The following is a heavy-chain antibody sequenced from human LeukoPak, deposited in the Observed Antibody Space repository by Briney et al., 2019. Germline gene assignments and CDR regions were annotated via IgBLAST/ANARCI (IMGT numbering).Heavy chain of an antibody. CDR2: ISYDGSNK. Sequence: GGSLRLSCAAPGFTFSSYAMHWVRQAPGKGLEWVAVISYDGSNKYYADSVKGRFTISRDNSKNTLYLQMNSLRAEDTAVYYCARDQVVLGYCSGGSCLGHMDVWGKGTTVTVSS. J-gene: IGHJ6*04. CDR1: GFTFSSYA. CDR3: ARDQVVLGYCSGGSCLGHMDV. V-gene: IGHV3-30*04. D-gene: IGHD2-15*01.